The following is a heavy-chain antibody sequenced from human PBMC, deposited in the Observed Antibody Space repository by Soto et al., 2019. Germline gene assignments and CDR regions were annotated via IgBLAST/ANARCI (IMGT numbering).Heavy chain of an antibody. CDR2: IYYSGST. Sequence: TSETLSLTCTVSGGSISSGGYYWSWIRQHPGKGLEWIGYIYYSGSTYYNPSLKSRVTISVDTSKNQFSLKLSSVTAADTAVYYCARELTGDEDYYYMDVWGKGTTVTVSS. CDR3: ARELTGDEDYYYMDV. D-gene: IGHD7-27*01. CDR1: GGSISSGGYY. V-gene: IGHV4-31*03. J-gene: IGHJ6*03.